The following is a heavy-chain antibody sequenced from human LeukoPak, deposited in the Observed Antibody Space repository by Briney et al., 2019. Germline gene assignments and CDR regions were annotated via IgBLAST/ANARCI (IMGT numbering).Heavy chain of an antibody. CDR3: ARALSYGYDFWSGPADYYYGMDV. Sequence: SETLSLTCAVSGGSISSGGYSWSWIRQPPGKGLEWIGYIYHSGSTYYNPSLKSRVTISVDRSKNQFSLKLSSVTAADTAVYYCARALSYGYDFWSGPADYYYGMDVWGQGTTVTVSS. V-gene: IGHV4-30-2*01. J-gene: IGHJ6*02. D-gene: IGHD3-3*01. CDR1: GGSISSGGYS. CDR2: IYHSGST.